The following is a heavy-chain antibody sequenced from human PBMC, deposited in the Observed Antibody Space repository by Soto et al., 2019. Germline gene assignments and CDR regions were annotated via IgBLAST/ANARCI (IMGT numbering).Heavy chain of an antibody. CDR2: IYYSGST. Sequence: QVQLQESGPGLVKPSQTLSLTCTVSGGSISSGDYYWSWIRQPPGKGLEWIGYIYYSGSTYYNPSLKSRVTISVDTSKNQFSLKLSSVTAADTAVYYCARTHSVVVTAIRDDAFDIWGQGTMVTVSS. J-gene: IGHJ3*02. CDR3: ARTHSVVVTAIRDDAFDI. D-gene: IGHD2-21*02. CDR1: GGSISSGDYY. V-gene: IGHV4-30-4*01.